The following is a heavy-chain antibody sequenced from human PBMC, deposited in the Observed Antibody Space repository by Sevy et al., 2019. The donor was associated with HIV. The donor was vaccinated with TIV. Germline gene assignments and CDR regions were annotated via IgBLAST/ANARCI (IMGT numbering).Heavy chain of an antibody. CDR3: HGLGGYAS. CDR2: IYNDGST. D-gene: IGHD5-12*01. Sequence: GGSLRLSCIVSGFSVNGNHINWVRQAPGKGPEWVSIIYNDGSTQYADSVKGRFTISRDNAKDTVYLQMNSLRAGDKAVYYCHGLGGYASWGQGTLVTVSS. V-gene: IGHV3-53*01. CDR1: GFSVNGNH. J-gene: IGHJ1*01.